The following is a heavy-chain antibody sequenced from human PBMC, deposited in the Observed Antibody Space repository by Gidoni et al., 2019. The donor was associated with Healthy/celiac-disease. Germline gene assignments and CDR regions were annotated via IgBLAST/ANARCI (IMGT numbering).Heavy chain of an antibody. Sequence: QVQLQQWGAGLLKPSETLSLTCAVYGGSFSGYYWSWIRQPPGKGLEWIGEINHSGSTNYNPSLKSRVTISVDTSKNQFSLKLSSVTAADTAVYYCARGGESSGSGYHYYGMDVWGQGTTVTVSS. CDR2: INHSGST. CDR1: GGSFSGYY. J-gene: IGHJ6*02. CDR3: ARGGESSGSGYHYYGMDV. D-gene: IGHD3-22*01. V-gene: IGHV4-34*01.